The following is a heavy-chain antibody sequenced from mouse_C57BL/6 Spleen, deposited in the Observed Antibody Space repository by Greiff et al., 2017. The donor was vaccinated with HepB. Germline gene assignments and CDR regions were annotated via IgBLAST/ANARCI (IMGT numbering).Heavy chain of an antibody. CDR2: IDPEKGDT. CDR3: TTDSNSFAY. J-gene: IGHJ3*01. V-gene: IGHV14-4*01. CDR1: GFNIKDDY. D-gene: IGHD2-5*01. Sequence: EVQLQQSGAELVRPGASVKLSCTASGFNIKDDYMHWVKQRPEQGLEWLGWIDPEKGDTEYASKFQGKATITADTSSNTAYLQLSSVTSEDTAVYYCTTDSNSFAYWGQGTLVTVSA.